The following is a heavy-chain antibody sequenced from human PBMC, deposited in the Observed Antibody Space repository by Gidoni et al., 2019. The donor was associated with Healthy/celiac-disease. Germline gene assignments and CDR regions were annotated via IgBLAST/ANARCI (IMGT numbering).Heavy chain of an antibody. D-gene: IGHD2-21*02. J-gene: IGHJ4*02. V-gene: IGHV3-64D*08. CDR3: VKCKVTAIRASAFDY. CDR1: GFTSSTYA. CDR2: SSSNGGST. Sequence: EVQLVESGGGLVQPGGSLSLSCSASGFTSSTYALHWVRQAPGKGLEYVSASSSNGGSTYYADSVKGRFTISRDNSKNTLYLQMSSLRAEDTAVYYCVKCKVTAIRASAFDYWGQGTLVTVSS.